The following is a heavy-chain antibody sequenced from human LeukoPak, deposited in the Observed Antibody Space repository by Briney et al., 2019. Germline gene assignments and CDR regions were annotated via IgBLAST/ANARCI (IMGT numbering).Heavy chain of an antibody. J-gene: IGHJ6*03. CDR3: ARGGILTGHYRYYYYYMDV. CDR1: GYTFTSYD. Sequence: ASVKVSCKASGYTFTSYDINWVRQATGQGLVWMGWMNPNSGNTGYAQKFQGRVTMTRNTSISTAYMEQSSLRSEDTAVYYCARGGILTGHYRYYYYYMDVWGKGTTVTVSS. CDR2: MNPNSGNT. D-gene: IGHD3-9*01. V-gene: IGHV1-8*01.